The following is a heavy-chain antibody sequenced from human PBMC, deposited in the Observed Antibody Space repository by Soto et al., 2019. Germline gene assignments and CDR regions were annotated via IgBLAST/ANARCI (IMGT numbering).Heavy chain of an antibody. J-gene: IGHJ4*02. V-gene: IGHV4-59*01. CDR1: GGSISSYY. Sequence: SETLSLTCTVSGGSISSYYWSWIRQPPGKGLEWIGYIYYSGSTNYNPSLKSRVTISVDTSKNQFSLKLSSVTAADTAVDYCARWRSGWLDYFDYWGQGTLVTVSS. CDR3: ARWRSGWLDYFDY. CDR2: IYYSGST. D-gene: IGHD6-19*01.